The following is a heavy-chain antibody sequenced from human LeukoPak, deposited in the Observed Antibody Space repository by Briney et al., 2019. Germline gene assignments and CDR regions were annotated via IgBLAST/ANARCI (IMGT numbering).Heavy chain of an antibody. CDR2: IYSGGST. CDR1: EFSVGSNY. V-gene: IGHV3-66*01. CDR3: AKDYDLDY. D-gene: IGHD3-22*01. Sequence: GGSLRLSCAASEFSVGSNYMTWVRQAPGKGLEWVSLIYSGGSTYYADSVKGRFTISRDNSKNTLYLQMNSLRAEDTAVYYCAKDYDLDYWGQGTLVTVSS. J-gene: IGHJ4*02.